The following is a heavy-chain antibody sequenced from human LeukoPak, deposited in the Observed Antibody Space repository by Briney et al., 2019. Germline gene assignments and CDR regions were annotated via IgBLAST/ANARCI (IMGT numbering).Heavy chain of an antibody. CDR3: AREYYDFWSGYYTDWFDP. V-gene: IGHV3-30*03. CDR2: ISYDGSNK. CDR1: GFTFSTYG. Sequence: AGRSLRLSCAASGFTFSTYGLHWVRQAPGKGLEWVAVISYDGSNKYYADSVKGRFTISRDNSKNTLYLQMNSLRAEDTAVYYCAREYYDFWSGYYTDWFDPWGQGTLVTVSS. D-gene: IGHD3-3*01. J-gene: IGHJ5*02.